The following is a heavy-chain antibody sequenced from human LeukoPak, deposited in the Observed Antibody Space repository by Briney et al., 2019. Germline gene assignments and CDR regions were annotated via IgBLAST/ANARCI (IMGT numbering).Heavy chain of an antibody. D-gene: IGHD2-2*01. V-gene: IGHV3-23*01. J-gene: IGHJ4*02. Sequence: PGGSLRLSCAASGFTFSNYAVSWVRQAPGKGLEWVSAISGSGGNTYYADSVKGRFTISRDNSKNTLYLQMNSLRVEDTAVYYCTRGYVGIDYWGRGTLVTVSS. CDR2: ISGSGGNT. CDR1: GFTFSNYA. CDR3: TRGYVGIDY.